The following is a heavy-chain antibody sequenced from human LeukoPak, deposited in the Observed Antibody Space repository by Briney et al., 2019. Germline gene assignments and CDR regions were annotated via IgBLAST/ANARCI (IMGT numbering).Heavy chain of an antibody. CDR1: GGSISSGGYY. Sequence: SQTLSLTCTVSGGSISSGGYYWSWIRQHPGKGLEWIGYIYYSGSTYYNPSLKSRVTISVDTSKNQFSLKLCSVTAADTAVYYCARDPSTMVRGDAFDIWGQGTMVTVSS. CDR2: IYYSGST. V-gene: IGHV4-31*03. CDR3: ARDPSTMVRGDAFDI. D-gene: IGHD3-10*01. J-gene: IGHJ3*02.